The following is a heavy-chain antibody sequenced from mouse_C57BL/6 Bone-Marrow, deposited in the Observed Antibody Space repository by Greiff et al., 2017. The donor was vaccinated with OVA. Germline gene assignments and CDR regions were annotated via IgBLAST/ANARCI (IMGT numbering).Heavy chain of an antibody. V-gene: IGHV5-4*01. Sequence: EVKLMESGGGLVKPGGSLKLSCAASGFTFSSYAMSWVRQTPETRLEWVATISDGGSYTYYPDNVKGRFTISRDNAKNTLYLQMSHLKSEDTAMYYCARDERNHWGQGTTLTVSS. CDR1: GFTFSSYA. CDR2: ISDGGSYT. J-gene: IGHJ2*01. CDR3: ARDERNH.